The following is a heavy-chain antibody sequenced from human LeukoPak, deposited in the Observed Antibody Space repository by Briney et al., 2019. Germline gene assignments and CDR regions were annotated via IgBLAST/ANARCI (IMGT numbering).Heavy chain of an antibody. Sequence: PGGSLRLSCVASGYIFNNYAVSWVRQAPGKGLEWVSAISGSGGSTYYADSVKGRFTISRDNSKNTLYLQMNSLRAEDTAVYYCAKSIVATIFYFDYWGQGTLVTVSS. CDR1: GYIFNNYA. CDR2: ISGSGGST. J-gene: IGHJ4*02. CDR3: AKSIVATIFYFDY. V-gene: IGHV3-23*01. D-gene: IGHD5-12*01.